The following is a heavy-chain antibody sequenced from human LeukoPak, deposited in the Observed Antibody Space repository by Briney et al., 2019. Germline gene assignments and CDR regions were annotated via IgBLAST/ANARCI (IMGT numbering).Heavy chain of an antibody. CDR1: GFTFSSYS. J-gene: IGHJ4*02. Sequence: PGGSLRLSCAASGFTFSSYSMNWVRQAPGKGLEWVSAISGSGGSTYYADSVKGRFTISRDNSKNTLYLQMSSLRAEDTAVYYCAKDGYGVFDYWGQGTLVTVSS. V-gene: IGHV3-23*01. CDR2: ISGSGGST. D-gene: IGHD4-17*01. CDR3: AKDGYGVFDY.